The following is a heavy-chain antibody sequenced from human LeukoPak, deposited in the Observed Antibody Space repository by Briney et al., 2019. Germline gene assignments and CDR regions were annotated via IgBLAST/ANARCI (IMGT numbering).Heavy chain of an antibody. Sequence: GGSLRLSCAASGFTFSSYAMSWVPQSPGKGLEWVSAISGSGGSTYYADSVKGRFTISRDNSKNTLYLQMNSLRAEDTAVYYCAKASTYYYDSSGYYIDYWGQGTLVTVSS. J-gene: IGHJ4*02. D-gene: IGHD3-22*01. CDR2: ISGSGGST. V-gene: IGHV3-23*01. CDR3: AKASTYYYDSSGYYIDY. CDR1: GFTFSSYA.